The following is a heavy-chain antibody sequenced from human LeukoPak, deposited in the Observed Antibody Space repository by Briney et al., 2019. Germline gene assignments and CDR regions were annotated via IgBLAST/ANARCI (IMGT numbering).Heavy chain of an antibody. CDR2: ISASSGTI. CDR3: ARSRPGYYFDY. J-gene: IGHJ4*02. Sequence: GGSLRLSCAASGFTFGSSAMTWVRQAPGKGLEWVSYISASSGTIYYADSVKGRFTISRDNAKDSLYLQLNSLRAEDTAVYYCARSRPGYYFDYWGQGTLATVSS. CDR1: GFTFGSSA. D-gene: IGHD3-9*01. V-gene: IGHV3-48*01.